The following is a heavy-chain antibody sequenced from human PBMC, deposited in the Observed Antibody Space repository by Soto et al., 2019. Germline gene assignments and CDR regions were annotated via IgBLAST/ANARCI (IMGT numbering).Heavy chain of an antibody. CDR1: GFTFSSYA. Sequence: EVQLLESGGGLVRPGGSLRLSCAASGFTFSSYAMNWVRQAPGKGLEWVSAISGTGYNTYYADSLKGRFNISRDNSKNTLSLQMNSLRAEDTAVYYCARDRQFSDPRGGMDVWGQGTTVTVSS. V-gene: IGHV3-23*01. J-gene: IGHJ6*02. D-gene: IGHD2-21*02. CDR3: ARDRQFSDPRGGMDV. CDR2: ISGTGYNT.